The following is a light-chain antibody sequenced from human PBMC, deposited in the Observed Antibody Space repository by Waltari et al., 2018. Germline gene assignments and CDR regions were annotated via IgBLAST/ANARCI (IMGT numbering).Light chain of an antibody. J-gene: IGKJ4*01. V-gene: IGKV3-15*01. CDR2: GAS. CDR3: QHYNNLPLT. Sequence: EIVMTQSPATLSVSPGEGATLSCRAIQNVASNLAWYQQKSGQAPRLLIYGASTRATGIPARFSGSGSGTEFALTISSLQSEDSAVYYCQHYNNLPLTFGGGTKVEI. CDR1: QNVASN.